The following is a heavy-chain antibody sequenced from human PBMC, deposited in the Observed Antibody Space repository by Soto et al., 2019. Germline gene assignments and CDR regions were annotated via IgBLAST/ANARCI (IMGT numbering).Heavy chain of an antibody. D-gene: IGHD3-16*02. CDR3: ARGSPLYDYIWGSYRRPGVYYFDC. V-gene: IGHV4-34*01. CDR1: GGSFIGYY. J-gene: IGHJ4*02. CDR2: INHSGST. Sequence: SETLSLTCALYGGSFIGYYWSWIRQPPGKGLEWIGAINHSGSTNYNPSLKSRVTISVDTSKNQSSLKLSSVTAADTAVYYCARGSPLYDYIWGSYRRPGVYYFDCWGQGTLVTVSS.